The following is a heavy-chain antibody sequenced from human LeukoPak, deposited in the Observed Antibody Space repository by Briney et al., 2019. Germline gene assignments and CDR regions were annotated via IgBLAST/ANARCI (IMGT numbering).Heavy chain of an antibody. J-gene: IGHJ4*02. V-gene: IGHV1-46*01. CDR2: INPSGGST. Sequence: GASVKVSCKASGYTFTSYYMHWVRQAPGQGLEWMGIINPSGGSTSYAQKFQGRVTMTRDTSTSTVYMELSSLRSEDTAVYYCARVNSEERDYYDSSGYYVFTNNYYFDYWGQGTLVTVSS. CDR3: ARVNSEERDYYDSSGYYVFTNNYYFDY. D-gene: IGHD3-22*01. CDR1: GYTFTSYY.